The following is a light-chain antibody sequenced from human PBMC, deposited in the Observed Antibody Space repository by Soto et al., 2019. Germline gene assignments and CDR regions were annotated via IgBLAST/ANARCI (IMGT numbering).Light chain of an antibody. J-gene: IGLJ1*01. V-gene: IGLV1-40*01. CDR2: GNS. CDR1: SSNIGAGYD. Sequence: QSVLTQPPSVSGAPGQRVTISCTGSSSNIGAGYDVHWYQQLPGTAPKLLIYGNSNRPSGVPDRFSGSKSGTSASLAITVLQAEDEADYYCQSYDSSLSGSDYVFGTGTKLTVL. CDR3: QSYDSSLSGSDYV.